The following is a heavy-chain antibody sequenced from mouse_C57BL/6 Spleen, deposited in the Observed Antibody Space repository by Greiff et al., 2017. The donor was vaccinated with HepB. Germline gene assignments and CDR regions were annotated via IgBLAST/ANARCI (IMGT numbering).Heavy chain of an antibody. Sequence: EVQLVESGGGLVKPGGSLKLSCAASGFTFSDYGMHWVRQAPEKGLEWVAYISSGSSTIYYADTVKGRFTITRDNAKNTLFLQMTSRRSEYTAMYYCARMGLYDGYYYFDYWGQGTTLTVSS. V-gene: IGHV5-17*01. D-gene: IGHD2-3*01. CDR2: ISSGSSTI. J-gene: IGHJ2*01. CDR1: GFTFSDYG. CDR3: ARMGLYDGYYYFDY.